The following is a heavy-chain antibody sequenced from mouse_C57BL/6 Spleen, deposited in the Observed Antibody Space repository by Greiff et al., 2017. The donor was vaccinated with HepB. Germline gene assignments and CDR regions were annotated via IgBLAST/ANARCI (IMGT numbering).Heavy chain of an antibody. CDR2: IRNKANGYTT. CDR1: GFTFTDYY. D-gene: IGHD4-1*02. CDR3: ARSSTGFAY. Sequence: EVQWVESGGGLVQPGGSLSLSCAASGFTFTDYYMSWVRQPPGKALEWLGFIRNKANGYTTEYSASVKGRFTISRDNSQSILYLQMNALRAEDSATYYCARSSTGFAYWGQGTLVTVSA. J-gene: IGHJ3*01. V-gene: IGHV7-3*01.